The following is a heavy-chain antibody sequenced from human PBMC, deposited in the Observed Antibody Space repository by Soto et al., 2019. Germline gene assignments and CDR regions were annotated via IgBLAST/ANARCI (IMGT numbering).Heavy chain of an antibody. CDR3: ARHRGYYYDSSGYHIDY. Sequence: PGESLKISCKGSVYSFTSYWIGWVRQMPGKGLEWMGIIYPGDSDTRYSPSFQGQVTISADKSISTAYLQWSSLKASDTAMYYCARHRGYYYDSSGYHIDYRGQGTLVTISS. CDR1: VYSFTSYW. V-gene: IGHV5-51*01. CDR2: IYPGDSDT. D-gene: IGHD3-22*01. J-gene: IGHJ4*02.